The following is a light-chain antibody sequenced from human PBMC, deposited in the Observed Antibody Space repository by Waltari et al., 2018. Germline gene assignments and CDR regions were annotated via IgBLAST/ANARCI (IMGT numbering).Light chain of an antibody. Sequence: WYHQRPGKVPKLIIYDLTEGPSGVSNRFSGSMSGSTASLTVSGLQAEDEGLFYCSAYTSTGSLKFGGGTRVTVL. CDR2: DLT. J-gene: IGLJ2*01. V-gene: IGLV2-14*03. CDR3: SAYTSTGSLK.